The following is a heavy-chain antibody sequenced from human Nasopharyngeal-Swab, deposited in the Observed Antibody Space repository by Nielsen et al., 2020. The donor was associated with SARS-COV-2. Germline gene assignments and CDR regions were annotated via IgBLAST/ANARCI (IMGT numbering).Heavy chain of an antibody. D-gene: IGHD1/OR15-1a*01. CDR3: AREGLEQRVFDY. V-gene: IGHV3-13*04. CDR2: IGTAGDT. CDR1: GFPFSSYD. J-gene: IGHJ4*02. Sequence: LSLTCAASGFPFSSYDMHWVRQATGKGLEWVSAIGTAGDTYYPGSVKGRFTISRENAKNSLYLQKNSLRAGDTAVYYCAREGLEQRVFDYWGQGTLVTVSS.